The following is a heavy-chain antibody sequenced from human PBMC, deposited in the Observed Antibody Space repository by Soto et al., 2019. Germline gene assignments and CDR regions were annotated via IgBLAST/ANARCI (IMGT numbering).Heavy chain of an antibody. CDR3: ARDWAGYSSSWRPNWFDP. V-gene: IGHV3-33*01. D-gene: IGHD6-13*01. CDR1: GFTFSSYG. CDR2: IWYDGSNK. Sequence: VQLVESGGGVVQPGRSLRLSCAASGFTFSSYGMHWVRQAPGKGLEWVAVIWYDGSNKYYADSVKGRFTISRDNSKNTLYLQMNSLRAEDTAVYYCARDWAGYSSSWRPNWFDPWGQGTLVTVSS. J-gene: IGHJ5*02.